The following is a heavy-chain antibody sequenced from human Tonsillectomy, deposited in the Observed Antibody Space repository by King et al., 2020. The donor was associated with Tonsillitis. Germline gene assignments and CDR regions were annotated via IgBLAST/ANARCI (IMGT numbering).Heavy chain of an antibody. J-gene: IGHJ5*02. CDR2: MNPNSGKT. D-gene: IGHD3-3*01. CDR1: GYTFSSYD. V-gene: IGHV1-8*01. Sequence: VQLVESGAEVKKPGASVKVSCKASGYTFSSYDINWVRQTTGRGLEWMGCMNPNSGKTGYAQKFQGRVTMNRNTSISTAYMELSNLRDEDTAVYYWARGTYYDLWSGQKWFDPWGQGTLVTVSS. CDR3: ARGTYYDLWSGQKWFDP.